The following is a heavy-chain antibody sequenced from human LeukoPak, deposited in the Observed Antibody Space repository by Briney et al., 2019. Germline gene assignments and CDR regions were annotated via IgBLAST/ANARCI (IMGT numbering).Heavy chain of an antibody. CDR3: ASESNYYGSGSYDH. Sequence: PGGSLRLPCAASGFTFSSYEMNWVRQAPGKGLEWVSYISSSGSTIYYADSVKGRFTISRDNAKNSLYLQMNSLRAEDTAVYYCASESNYYGSGSYDHWGQGTLVTVSS. CDR2: ISSSGSTI. D-gene: IGHD3-10*01. V-gene: IGHV3-48*03. J-gene: IGHJ4*02. CDR1: GFTFSSYE.